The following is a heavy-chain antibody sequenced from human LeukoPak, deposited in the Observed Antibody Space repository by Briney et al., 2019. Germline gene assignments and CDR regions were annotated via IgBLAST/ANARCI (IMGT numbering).Heavy chain of an antibody. V-gene: IGHV4-59*08. CDR2: NYYSGST. CDR1: GGSISSYY. CDR3: ARQYSGYQRGDY. J-gene: IGHJ4*02. D-gene: IGHD5-12*01. Sequence: SETLSLTCTVSGGSISSYYWSWIRQPPGKGLEWIGYNYYSGSTNYNPSLKSRVTISVDTSKNQFSLKLSSVTAADTAVYYCARQYSGYQRGDYWGQGTLVTVSS.